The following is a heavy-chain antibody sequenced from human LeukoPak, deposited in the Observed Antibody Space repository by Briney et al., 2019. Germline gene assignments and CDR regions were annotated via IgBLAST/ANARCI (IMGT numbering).Heavy chain of an antibody. J-gene: IGHJ4*02. CDR1: GFTFDDYA. Sequence: GWSLRLSCAASGFTFDDYAMHWVRQAPGKGLEWVSGISWNSGSIGYADSVKGRFTISRDNAKNSLYLQMSSLRAEDTALYYCAKTRGYSWNDESPLDYWGQGTLVTVSS. V-gene: IGHV3-9*01. CDR3: AKTRGYSWNDESPLDY. D-gene: IGHD1-1*01. CDR2: ISWNSGSI.